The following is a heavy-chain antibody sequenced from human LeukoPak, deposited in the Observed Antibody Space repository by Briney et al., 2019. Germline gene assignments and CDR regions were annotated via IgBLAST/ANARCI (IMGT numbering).Heavy chain of an antibody. Sequence: GGSLRLPCAASGFTFSDYYMSWIRQAPGRGLEWVSYISSSGSTIYYADSVKGRFTISRDNAKNSLYLQMNSLRAEDTAVYYCASGWPYYYDSSGYYRIDPWGQGTLVTVSS. CDR1: GFTFSDYY. J-gene: IGHJ5*02. CDR2: ISSSGSTI. D-gene: IGHD3-22*01. CDR3: ASGWPYYYDSSGYYRIDP. V-gene: IGHV3-11*01.